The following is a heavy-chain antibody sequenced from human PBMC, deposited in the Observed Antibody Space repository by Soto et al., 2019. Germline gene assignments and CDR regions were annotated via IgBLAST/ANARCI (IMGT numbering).Heavy chain of an antibody. CDR2: IIPFFGTG. Sequence: SVKVSCKASGGTFSNHAIKWVRQAPGQGLEWMGGIIPFFGTGNYAQKFQGRVTTTADKSASTAYMELSSLRSDDTAVYYCARISSASSGWLPDYWGQGTLVTVSS. D-gene: IGHD6-19*01. V-gene: IGHV1-69*06. J-gene: IGHJ4*02. CDR3: ARISSASSGWLPDY. CDR1: GGTFSNHA.